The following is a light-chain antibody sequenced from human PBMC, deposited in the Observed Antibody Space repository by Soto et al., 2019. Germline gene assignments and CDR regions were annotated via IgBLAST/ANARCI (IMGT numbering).Light chain of an antibody. CDR3: HQYTNWLALT. J-gene: IGKJ4*01. Sequence: IVLTQSPATLSVSPGERATLSCRASQSVSINLAWYQQKPGQPPRLLIYDASTRATGVPVRFRGSGSGTQFALTISSLQSEDSAVYYCHQYTNWLALTFGGGTKVDIK. CDR1: QSVSIN. CDR2: DAS. V-gene: IGKV3-15*01.